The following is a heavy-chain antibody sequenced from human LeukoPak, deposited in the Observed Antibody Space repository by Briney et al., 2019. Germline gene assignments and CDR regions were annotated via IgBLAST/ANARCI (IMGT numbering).Heavy chain of an antibody. Sequence: GGSLRLSCAASGFTFNTYGMHWVRQAPGKGLEWIAVVWSDGSNRFYADSVEGRFTISRDNSKNTLYLQMNSLRAEDTAGYYCAKSNTESQTTVGNWGQGTLVSVSS. J-gene: IGHJ4*02. CDR3: AKSNTESQTTVGN. CDR2: VWSDGSNR. V-gene: IGHV3-33*06. D-gene: IGHD1-14*01. CDR1: GFTFNTYG.